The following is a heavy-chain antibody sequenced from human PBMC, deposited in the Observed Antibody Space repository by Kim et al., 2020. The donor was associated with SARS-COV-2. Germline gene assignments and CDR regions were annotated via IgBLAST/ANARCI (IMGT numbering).Heavy chain of an antibody. CDR3: ATPTPYYYDSSGYYYLDY. CDR2: IIPIFGTA. Sequence: SVKVSCKASGGTFSSYAISWVRQAPGQGLEWMGGIIPIFGTANYAQKFQGRVTITADESTSTAYMELSSLRSEDTAVYYCATPTPYYYDSSGYYYLDYWGQGTLVTVSS. CDR1: GGTFSSYA. D-gene: IGHD3-22*01. V-gene: IGHV1-69*13. J-gene: IGHJ4*02.